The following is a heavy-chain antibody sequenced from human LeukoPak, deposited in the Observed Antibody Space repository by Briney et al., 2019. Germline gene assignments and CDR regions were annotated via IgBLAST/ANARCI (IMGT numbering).Heavy chain of an antibody. Sequence: PGGSLRLSCAASGFTFSSYWMSWVRQAPGKGLGWVANIKQDGSEKYYVDSVKGRFTISRDNTKNSLYLQMNSLRAEDTAVYYCARARDGYMIDAFDIWGQGTMVTVSS. CDR2: IKQDGSEK. V-gene: IGHV3-7*01. D-gene: IGHD5-24*01. CDR1: GFTFSSYW. CDR3: ARARDGYMIDAFDI. J-gene: IGHJ3*02.